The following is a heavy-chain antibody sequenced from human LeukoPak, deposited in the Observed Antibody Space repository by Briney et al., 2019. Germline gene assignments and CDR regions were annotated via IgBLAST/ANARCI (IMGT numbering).Heavy chain of an antibody. J-gene: IGHJ4*02. CDR2: IYYSGST. CDR3: ARVVRFGELFRIDY. CDR1: GGSISSYY. V-gene: IGHV4-59*01. D-gene: IGHD3-10*01. Sequence: SETLSLTCTVSGGSISSYYWSWIRQPPGKGLEWIGYIYYSGSTNYNPSLKSRVTISVDTSKNQFSLKLSSVTAADTAVYYRARVVRFGELFRIDYWGQGTLVTVSS.